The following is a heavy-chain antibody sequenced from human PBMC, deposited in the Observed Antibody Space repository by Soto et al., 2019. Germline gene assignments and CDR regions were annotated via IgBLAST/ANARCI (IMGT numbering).Heavy chain of an antibody. CDR3: ARGVAGSGFDL. Sequence: PSQTLSLTCAISGDSVSSNTAAWNWKRSSPSRGLEWLGRTYYRSNWRHDYAVTVKSRITVNPDTSKNHFSLQLNSVTPDGTAVYYCARGVAGSGFDLWGQGTLVTVSS. CDR1: GDSVSSNTAA. J-gene: IGHJ4*02. CDR2: TYYRSNWRH. D-gene: IGHD6-19*01. V-gene: IGHV6-1*01.